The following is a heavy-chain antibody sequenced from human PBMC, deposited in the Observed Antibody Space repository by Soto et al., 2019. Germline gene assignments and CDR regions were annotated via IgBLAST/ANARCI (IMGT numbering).Heavy chain of an antibody. CDR3: ARQSQPTDYTAMGDAFDI. CDR1: GYSFTSYW. CDR2: IYPGDSDT. J-gene: IGHJ3*02. V-gene: IGHV5-51*01. Sequence: GESLKISCKGSGYSFTSYWIGWVRQMPGKGLEWMGIIYPGDSDTRYSPSFQGQVTISADKSISTAYLQWSSLKASDTAMYYCARQSQPTDYTAMGDAFDIWGQRTMVPVSS. D-gene: IGHD5-18*01.